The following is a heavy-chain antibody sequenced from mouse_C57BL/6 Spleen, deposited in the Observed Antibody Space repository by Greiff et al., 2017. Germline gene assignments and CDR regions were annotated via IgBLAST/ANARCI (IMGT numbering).Heavy chain of an antibody. D-gene: IGHD1-1*01. V-gene: IGHV1-7*01. Sequence: QVQLQQSGAELAKPGASVQLSCKASGYTFTSYWMHWVKQRPGQGLEWIGYINPSSGYTKYNQKFKDKATLTADKSSSTAYMQLSSLTSEDSAVYYCARSHYYGSSYVGYWGQGTTLTVSS. CDR3: ARSHYYGSSYVGY. CDR1: GYTFTSYW. CDR2: INPSSGYT. J-gene: IGHJ2*01.